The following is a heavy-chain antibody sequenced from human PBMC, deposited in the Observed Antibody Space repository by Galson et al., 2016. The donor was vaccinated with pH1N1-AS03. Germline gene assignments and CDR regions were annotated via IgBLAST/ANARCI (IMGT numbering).Heavy chain of an antibody. J-gene: IGHJ4*02. D-gene: IGHD3-10*01. CDR3: APYGSGRPDRAFHY. CDR1: GFTFSTFA. V-gene: IGHV3-23*01. CDR2: VSGSGTST. Sequence: LRLSCAASGFTFSTFAISWLRQAPGKGLEWVACVSGSGTSTYYADSLLGRFTVSRDNSKNSLYLHMNNVRAEDTAIYYCAPYGSGRPDRAFHYWGLGTLGTVSS.